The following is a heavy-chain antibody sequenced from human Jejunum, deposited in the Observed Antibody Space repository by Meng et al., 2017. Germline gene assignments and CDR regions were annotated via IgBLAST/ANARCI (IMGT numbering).Heavy chain of an antibody. CDR1: GGSISSSSYY. CDR3: ARDYKGVAGNFDY. Sequence: SETLSLTCTVSGGSISSSSYYWGWIRQPPGKGLEWIGSIYDSVNTYYNPSLESRVTISVDTSKNQFSLKLSSVTAADTAVYFCARDYKGVAGNFDYWGQGTLVTVSS. CDR2: IYDSVNT. V-gene: IGHV4-39*07. D-gene: IGHD6-19*01. J-gene: IGHJ4*02.